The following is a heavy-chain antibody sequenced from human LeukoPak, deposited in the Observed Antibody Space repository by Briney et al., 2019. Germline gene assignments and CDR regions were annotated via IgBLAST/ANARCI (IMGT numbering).Heavy chain of an antibody. CDR1: GYTFTSYD. V-gene: IGHV1-8*01. D-gene: IGHD3-10*01. CDR3: ASHLSRFATRMSAYYYGMDV. J-gene: IGHJ6*02. CDR2: MNPNSGNT. Sequence: ASVKVSCKASGYTFTSYDINWVRQATGQGLEWMGWMNPNSGNTGYAQKFQGRVTMTRNTSISTAYMELSSLRSEDTAVYYCASHLSRFATRMSAYYYGMDVWGQGTTVTVSS.